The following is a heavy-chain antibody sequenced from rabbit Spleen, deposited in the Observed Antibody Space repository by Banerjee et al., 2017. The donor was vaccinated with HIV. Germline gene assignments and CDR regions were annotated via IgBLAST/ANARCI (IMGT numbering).Heavy chain of an antibody. D-gene: IGHD8-1*01. CDR1: GFSFSSSYW. V-gene: IGHV1S45*01. J-gene: IGHJ6*01. Sequence: QEQLEESGGDLVKPEGSLTLTCTASGFSFSSSYWICWVRQAPGKGLEWISCIAGGSSGFTYSATWAKGRFTCSKTSSTTVTLQMTSLTVADTATYFCARDTGSSFSSYGMDLWGPGTLVTVS. CDR2: IAGGSSGFT. CDR3: ARDTGSSFSSYGMDL.